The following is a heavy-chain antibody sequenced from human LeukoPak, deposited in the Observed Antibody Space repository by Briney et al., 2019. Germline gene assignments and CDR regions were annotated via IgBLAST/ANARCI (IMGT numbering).Heavy chain of an antibody. Sequence: GGSLRLSCAASGFTFRSYAMSGVRQAPGKGLEWVSAISGSGGSTYYADSVKGRFTISRDNSKNTLYLQMNSLRAQDTAVYYCAKAYDSSGYYGYWGQGTLVTVSS. CDR2: ISGSGGST. CDR1: GFTFRSYA. CDR3: AKAYDSSGYYGY. J-gene: IGHJ4*02. D-gene: IGHD3-22*01. V-gene: IGHV3-23*01.